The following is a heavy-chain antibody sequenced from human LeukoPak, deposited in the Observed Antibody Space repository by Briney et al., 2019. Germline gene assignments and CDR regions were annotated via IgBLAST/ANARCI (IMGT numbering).Heavy chain of an antibody. D-gene: IGHD6-13*01. CDR1: GFTFSSYG. Sequence: GGSLRLSCAASGFTFSSYGMHWVRQAPGKGLEWVAVISYDGSNKYCADSVKGRFTISRDNSKNTLYLQMNSLRAEDTAVYYCAKDQTQCIAAAGADYWGQGTLVTVSS. CDR2: ISYDGSNK. J-gene: IGHJ4*02. V-gene: IGHV3-30*18. CDR3: AKDQTQCIAAAGADY.